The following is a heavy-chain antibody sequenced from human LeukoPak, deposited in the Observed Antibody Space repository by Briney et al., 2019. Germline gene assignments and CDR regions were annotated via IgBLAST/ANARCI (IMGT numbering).Heavy chain of an antibody. J-gene: IGHJ4*02. Sequence: SETLSLTCNVSGVSISSYYWSWIRQPPGKGLEWIGYFYHSGGTNYNPSFGSLLTISINTSKRQVSLTLRSVTPADSAVYYCARLSGYYGYVNFWGQGTLVTVSS. CDR2: FYHSGGT. CDR1: GVSISSYY. V-gene: IGHV4-59*01. D-gene: IGHD3-22*01. CDR3: ARLSGYYGYVNF.